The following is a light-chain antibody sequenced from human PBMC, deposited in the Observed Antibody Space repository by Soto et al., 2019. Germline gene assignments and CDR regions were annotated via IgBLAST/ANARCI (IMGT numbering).Light chain of an antibody. J-gene: IGKJ3*01. CDR3: QQYSNSPPDT. CDR2: GAS. V-gene: IGKV3-20*01. CDR1: ETIRSNY. Sequence: EIVLTQSPGTLSSSPGEGVTLSCRASETIRSNYLAWYQKKPGQAPRLLIFGASTRATGIPDKFSGSGSGTDLHLDICRLGPEDFAEYYCQQYSNSPPDTFGHGT.